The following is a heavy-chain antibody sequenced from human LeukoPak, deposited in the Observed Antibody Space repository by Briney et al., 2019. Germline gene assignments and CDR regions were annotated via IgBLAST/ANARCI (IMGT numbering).Heavy chain of an antibody. V-gene: IGHV3-48*04. Sequence: GGSLRLSCAASGFTFSSYWMGWVRQAPGKGLEWVPYISSSGSTIYYADSVKGRFTISRDNAKNSLYLQMNSLRAEDTAVYYCARETFIGGSSIDYWGQGTLVTVSS. CDR2: ISSSGSTI. D-gene: IGHD1-26*01. J-gene: IGHJ4*02. CDR1: GFTFSSYW. CDR3: ARETFIGGSSIDY.